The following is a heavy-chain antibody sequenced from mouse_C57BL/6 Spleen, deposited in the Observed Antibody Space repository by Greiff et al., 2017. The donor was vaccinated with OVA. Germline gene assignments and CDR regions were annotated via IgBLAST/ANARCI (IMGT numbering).Heavy chain of an antibody. CDR3: ARSPHYYGSSYVFDY. Sequence: EVQRVESGGGLVQPGGSLSLSCAASGFTFTDYYMSWVRQPPGKALEWLGFIRNKANGYTTEYSASVKGRFTISRDNSQSILYLQMNALRAEDSATYYCARSPHYYGSSYVFDYWGQGTTLTVSS. CDR2: IRNKANGYTT. D-gene: IGHD1-1*01. CDR1: GFTFTDYY. V-gene: IGHV7-3*01. J-gene: IGHJ2*01.